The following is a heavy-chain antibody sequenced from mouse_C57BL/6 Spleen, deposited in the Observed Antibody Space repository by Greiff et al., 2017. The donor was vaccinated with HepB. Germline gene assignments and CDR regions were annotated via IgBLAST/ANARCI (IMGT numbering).Heavy chain of an antibody. CDR1: GYTFTDYE. CDR2: IEPETGGT. Sequence: VQLQQSGAELVRPGASVTLSCKASGYTFTDYEMHWVKQTPVHGLEWIGAIEPETGGTAYNQKFKGKAILTADKSSSTAYVELRSLTSEDSAVYYCTRGVLRRGFAYWGQGTLVTVSA. D-gene: IGHD1-1*01. V-gene: IGHV1-15*01. CDR3: TRGVLRRGFAY. J-gene: IGHJ3*01.